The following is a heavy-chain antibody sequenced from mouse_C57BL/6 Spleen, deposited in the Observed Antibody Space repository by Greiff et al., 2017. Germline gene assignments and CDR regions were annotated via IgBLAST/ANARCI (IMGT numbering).Heavy chain of an antibody. CDR2: IYPGGGYT. J-gene: IGHJ2*01. CDR1: GYTFTNYW. D-gene: IGHD1-1*01. Sequence: VQLQQSGAELVRPGTSVKMSCKASGYTFTNYWIGWAKQRPGHGLEWIGDIYPGGGYTNYNEKFKGKATLTADKSSSTASMQFSSLTSEDSAIYYCARFRDGSSSYIDYWGQGTTLTVSS. V-gene: IGHV1-63*01. CDR3: ARFRDGSSSYIDY.